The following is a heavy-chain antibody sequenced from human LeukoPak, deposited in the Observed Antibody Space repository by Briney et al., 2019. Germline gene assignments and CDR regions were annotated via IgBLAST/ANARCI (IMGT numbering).Heavy chain of an antibody. CDR1: GGSISSYY. J-gene: IGHJ3*02. CDR3: ARDREQWLHGGAFDI. Sequence: SETLSLTCTVSGGSISSYYWSWIRQHPGKGLEWIGYIYYSGSTYYNPSLKSRVTISVDTSKNQFSLKLSSVAAADTAVYYCARDREQWLHGGAFDIWGQGTMVTVSS. CDR2: IYYSGST. D-gene: IGHD6-19*01. V-gene: IGHV4-59*06.